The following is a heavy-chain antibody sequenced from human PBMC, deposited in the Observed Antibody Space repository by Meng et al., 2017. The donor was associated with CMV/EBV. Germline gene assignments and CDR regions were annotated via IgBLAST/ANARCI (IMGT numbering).Heavy chain of an antibody. V-gene: IGHV1-18*01. Sequence: KASCYTFTTCGISWGRQAPGQGLEWMGWLSAYNGNTNYAQRIQGRVTMTTDTSRSTAYMELRSLRYDDTAVYYCARDLIAVRPGWFDPWGQGTLVTVSS. D-gene: IGHD6-6*01. CDR1: CYTFTTCG. CDR3: ARDLIAVRPGWFDP. CDR2: LSAYNGNT. J-gene: IGHJ5*02.